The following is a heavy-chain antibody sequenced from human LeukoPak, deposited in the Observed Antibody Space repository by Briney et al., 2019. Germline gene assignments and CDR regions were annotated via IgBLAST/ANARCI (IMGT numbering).Heavy chain of an antibody. Sequence: PGGSLRLSCAASGFTFSSYAMSWVRQAPGKGLEWVSAISGSGGSTYYADSVKGRFTISRDNSKNTLYLQMNSLRAEDTAVYYCAKGSGGDFWGLLVDYWGQGTLVTVSS. CDR1: GFTFSSYA. V-gene: IGHV3-23*01. CDR3: AKGSGGDFWGLLVDY. D-gene: IGHD3-3*01. J-gene: IGHJ4*02. CDR2: ISGSGGST.